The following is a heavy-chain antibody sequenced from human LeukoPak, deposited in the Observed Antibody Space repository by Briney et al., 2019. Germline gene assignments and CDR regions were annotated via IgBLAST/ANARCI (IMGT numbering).Heavy chain of an antibody. CDR1: GFTVSSNY. Sequence: PGGSLRLSCAASGFTVSSNYTSWVRQAPGKRLEWVSIIYSGGTTYYTDSVKGRFTISRDNSNNMLYLQMNSLRAEDTAVYYCARGYCSGGSCYSKDYYYMDVWGKGTTVTVSS. V-gene: IGHV3-53*01. CDR2: IYSGGTT. J-gene: IGHJ6*03. CDR3: ARGYCSGGSCYSKDYYYMDV. D-gene: IGHD2-15*01.